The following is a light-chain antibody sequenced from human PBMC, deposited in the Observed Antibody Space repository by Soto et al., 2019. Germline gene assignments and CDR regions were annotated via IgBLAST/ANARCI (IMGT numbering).Light chain of an antibody. CDR3: QQSYSTPT. CDR1: QSVSIY. Sequence: DIQMTQSPSSLSASVGDRVTITCRTSQSVSIYVTWYQQKPGKAPILLIYAASSLQSGVPSRFSGSGSGTDFTLTSSSLEPEDFATYYCQQSYSTPTFGQGTKVEIK. V-gene: IGKV1-39*01. CDR2: AAS. J-gene: IGKJ2*01.